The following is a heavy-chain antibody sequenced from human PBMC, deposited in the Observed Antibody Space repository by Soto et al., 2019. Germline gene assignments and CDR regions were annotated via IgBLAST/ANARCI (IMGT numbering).Heavy chain of an antibody. V-gene: IGHV4-59*01. CDR1: GGSLSTYY. CDR3: AKTRITSTAATFDP. J-gene: IGHJ5*02. CDR2: MSYSGSS. Sequence: SATLSLTCTVSGGSLSTYYWSWIRQPPGKGLEWIVYMSYSGSSNYNPSLKSRVTMSVDTSKNQVSLKLSSVTAADTAVYYCAKTRITSTAATFDPWGQGTLVTVSS. D-gene: IGHD1-20*01.